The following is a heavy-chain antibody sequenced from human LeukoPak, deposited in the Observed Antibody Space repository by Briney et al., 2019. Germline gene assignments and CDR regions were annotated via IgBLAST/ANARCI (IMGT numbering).Heavy chain of an antibody. Sequence: VGSLRLSCAASGFTFGNYAMSWVRQAPGKGLEWVSTITGGGRNTYYADSVKGRFTISRDNSKNTLYLQMNSLRDEDTALYYCAKTPGHTSSWQFDYWGQGTLVTVSS. CDR2: ITGGGRNT. J-gene: IGHJ4*02. CDR1: GFTFGNYA. CDR3: AKTPGHTSSWQFDY. D-gene: IGHD6-13*01. V-gene: IGHV3-23*01.